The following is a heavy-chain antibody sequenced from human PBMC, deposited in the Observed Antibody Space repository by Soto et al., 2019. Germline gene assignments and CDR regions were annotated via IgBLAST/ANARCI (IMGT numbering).Heavy chain of an antibody. CDR3: ARLIMGYCSSNSCTEFDY. Sequence: GESLTISCQVSGYSFTSYGISWVRQMPGKGLEWMGRIDPSDSYTNYSPSFQGHVTISADKSISTAYLQWSSLKASDTAMYYCARLIMGYCSSNSCTEFDYWGQGTMVTGSS. D-gene: IGHD2-2*01. CDR2: IDPSDSYT. J-gene: IGHJ4*02. V-gene: IGHV5-10-1*01. CDR1: GYSFTSYG.